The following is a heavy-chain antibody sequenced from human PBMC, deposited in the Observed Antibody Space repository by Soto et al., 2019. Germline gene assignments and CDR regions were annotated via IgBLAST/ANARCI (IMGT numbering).Heavy chain of an antibody. V-gene: IGHV1-8*01. CDR3: ARGIRRIPVTKYYYYMDV. CDR2: MNPNSGNT. CDR1: GYAFTSYD. J-gene: IGHJ6*03. D-gene: IGHD4-17*01. Sequence: ASVKVSCKASGYAFTSYDINWVRQATGQGLEWMGWMNPNSGNTGYAQKFQGRVTMTRNTSISTAYMELSSLRSEDTAVYYCARGIRRIPVTKYYYYMDVWGKGTTVTVSS.